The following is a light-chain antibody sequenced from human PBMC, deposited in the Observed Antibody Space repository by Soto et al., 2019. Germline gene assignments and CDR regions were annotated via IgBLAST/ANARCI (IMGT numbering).Light chain of an antibody. CDR2: AAS. V-gene: IGKV3-20*01. CDR1: HSINTSF. Sequence: EIVFTQSPGTLSFCPGERATLSCGASHSINTSFLAWFQQKPGQAPRLLIYAASTRATGIPDRFSGSASETDFTLTINRLEPEDSAVYYCQQYASAPFSLGPGTKVDIK. CDR3: QQYASAPFS. J-gene: IGKJ3*01.